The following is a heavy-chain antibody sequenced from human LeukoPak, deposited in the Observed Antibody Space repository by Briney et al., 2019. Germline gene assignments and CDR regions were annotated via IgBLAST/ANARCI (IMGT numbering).Heavy chain of an antibody. CDR3: ARQGRGVNQLLLYYFDY. Sequence: GASVKVSCKASGYTFTTYYMHWVRQAPGQGLEWMGIINPSGGSTDYAQKFQGRGTMTRDTSTSTVYMELSSLRSEDTAVYYCARQGRGVNQLLLYYFDYWGQGTLVTVSS. D-gene: IGHD2-2*01. CDR1: GYTFTTYY. V-gene: IGHV1-46*01. CDR2: INPSGGST. J-gene: IGHJ4*02.